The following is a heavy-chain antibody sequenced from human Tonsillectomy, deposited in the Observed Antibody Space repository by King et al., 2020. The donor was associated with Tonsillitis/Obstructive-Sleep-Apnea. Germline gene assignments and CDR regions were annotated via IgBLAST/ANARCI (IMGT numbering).Heavy chain of an antibody. CDR3: ARGPQRYCSSASCYTLNYYYGMYV. V-gene: IGHV4-34*01. D-gene: IGHD2-2*02. CDR1: GGSFSGYY. Sequence: VQLPQWGAGLLKPSETLSLTCAVYGGSFSGYYWSWIRQPPGKGLEWIGEINHSGSTNYNPSLKRRVTISVDTSKNQFSLKLSSVTAADTAVYYCARGPQRYCSSASCYTLNYYYGMYVWGQGTTVTVSS. CDR2: INHSGST. J-gene: IGHJ6*02.